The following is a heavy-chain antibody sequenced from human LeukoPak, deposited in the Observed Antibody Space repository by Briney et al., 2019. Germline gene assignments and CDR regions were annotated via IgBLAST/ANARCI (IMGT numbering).Heavy chain of an antibody. CDR3: ARDQLYCSGGICYFDY. J-gene: IGHJ4*02. V-gene: IGHV3-74*01. CDR1: GFTFSSYW. Sequence: GGSLRLSCTASGFTFSSYWMHWVRQAPGKGLVWVSRVSSDGRSTSSADSVKGRFSISRDNAKNTLYLQMNGLRTEDTAVYYCARDQLYCSGGICYFDYWGQGTLVTVSS. D-gene: IGHD2-15*01. CDR2: VSSDGRST.